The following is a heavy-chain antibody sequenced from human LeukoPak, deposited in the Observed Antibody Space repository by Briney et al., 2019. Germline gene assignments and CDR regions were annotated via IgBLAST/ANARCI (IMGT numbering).Heavy chain of an antibody. Sequence: SEALSLTCTVSGGSMSSYYWNWIRQPPGKGLEWIGYINYSGNTNYNPSLKSRVTISIDTSKNQFSLKLSSVTAADTAVYYCARYWWSGAAPGSWFDPWGQGTLVTVSS. V-gene: IGHV4-59*08. D-gene: IGHD2-15*01. CDR2: INYSGNT. J-gene: IGHJ5*02. CDR3: ARYWWSGAAPGSWFDP. CDR1: GGSMSSYY.